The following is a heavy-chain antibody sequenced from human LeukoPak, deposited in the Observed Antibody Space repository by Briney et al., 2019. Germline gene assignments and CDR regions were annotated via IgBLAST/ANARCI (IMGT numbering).Heavy chain of an antibody. CDR2: ISTSGGTI. V-gene: IGHV3-48*03. CDR3: APYRQQATIEAY. Sequence: AGGSLRLSCAASGFLFSSYEMNWVRQAPGQGLDWVSYISTSGGTIYYADSVKGRFTISRDNAKNSLYLQMNSLTAEDTAVYYCAPYRQQATIEAYWGQGTLVTVSS. CDR1: GFLFSSYE. D-gene: IGHD5-12*01. J-gene: IGHJ4*02.